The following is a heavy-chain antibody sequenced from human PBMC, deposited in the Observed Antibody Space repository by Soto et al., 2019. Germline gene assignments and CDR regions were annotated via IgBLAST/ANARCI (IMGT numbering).Heavy chain of an antibody. CDR3: AKVLAVEQVEEYHYYGLDI. CDR2: ISYDGSNQ. V-gene: IGHV3-30*18. Sequence: GGSLRLSCVASGFPFSGYGFHWVRQAPGKGLEWVALISYDGSNQYYADSVRGRFTISRDNSKNTMYLEMHSLRAEDTAIYYCAKVLAVEQVEEYHYYGLDIWGQGTTVTVSS. J-gene: IGHJ6*02. D-gene: IGHD6-19*01. CDR1: GFPFSGYG.